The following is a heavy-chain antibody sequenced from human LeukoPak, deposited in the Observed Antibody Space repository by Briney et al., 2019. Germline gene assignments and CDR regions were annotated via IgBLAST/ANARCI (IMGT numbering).Heavy chain of an antibody. CDR2: VYYSGST. CDR1: GGSNSSTNCY. D-gene: IGHD3-22*01. V-gene: IGHV4-39*01. J-gene: IGHJ5*02. CDR3: ARLYHDSRGYYWFDP. Sequence: SETLSLTCTVSGGSNSSTNCYWGWIRQPPGRGLEWIGSVYYSGSTYSNPSLKSRVTVSVDTSKSQFSLKLTSVTAADTAVYYCARLYHDSRGYYWFDPWGQGTLVTVSS.